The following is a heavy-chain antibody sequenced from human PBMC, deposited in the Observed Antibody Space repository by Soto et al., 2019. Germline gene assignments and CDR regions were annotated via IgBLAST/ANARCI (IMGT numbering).Heavy chain of an antibody. CDR1: GFTFSSYA. CDR2: ISDGGGST. J-gene: IGHJ4*02. CDR3: AKYCTSTYCSYFDY. Sequence: GGSLKLSCAASGFTFSSYAMSWVRQAPGKGLEWVSAISDGGGSTYYADSLKGRFTISRDNSKNTLYLQMNSLRAEDTAIYYCAKYCTSTYCSYFDYWGPGTLVTVSS. D-gene: IGHD2-21*02. V-gene: IGHV3-23*01.